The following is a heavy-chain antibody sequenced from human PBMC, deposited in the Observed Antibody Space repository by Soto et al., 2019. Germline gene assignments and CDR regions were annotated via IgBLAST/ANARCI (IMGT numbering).Heavy chain of an antibody. D-gene: IGHD3-22*01. CDR3: ARIGYYDSSGYWKGYYGMDV. CDR2: VNHSGST. V-gene: IGHV4-34*01. J-gene: IGHJ6*02. Sequence: SETLSLTCAVYGGSFSGYYWSWIRQPPGKGLEWIGEVNHSGSTNYNPSLKSRVTISVDTSKNQFSLKLSSVTAADTAVYYCARIGYYDSSGYWKGYYGMDVWGQGTTVTASS. CDR1: GGSFSGYY.